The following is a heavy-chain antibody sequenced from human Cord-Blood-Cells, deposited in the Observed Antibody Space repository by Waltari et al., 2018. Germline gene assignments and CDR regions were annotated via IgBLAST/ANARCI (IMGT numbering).Heavy chain of an antibody. CDR1: GCTCSNAW. CDR2: IKSKTDGGTT. D-gene: IGHD7-27*01. Sequence: EVQLVESGGGLVKPGGSLRPSCAAYGCTCSNAWTRWVRQAPGKGLEWVGRIKSKTDGGTTDYAAPVKGRFTISRDDSKNTLYLQMNSLKTEDTAVYYCTTDSTGGADNWFDPWGQGTLVTVSS. CDR3: TTDSTGGADNWFDP. V-gene: IGHV3-15*01. J-gene: IGHJ5*02.